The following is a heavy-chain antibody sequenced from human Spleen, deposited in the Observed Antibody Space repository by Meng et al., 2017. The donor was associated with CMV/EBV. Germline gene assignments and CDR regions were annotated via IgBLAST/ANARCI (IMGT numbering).Heavy chain of an antibody. D-gene: IGHD3-22*01. V-gene: IGHV4-59*01. CDR1: GGSISSYY. CDR3: ARAGSSGYFLDY. Sequence: QVQLQESGPGLVKPSATLPLTCTVSGGSISSYYWSWIRQPPGKGLEWIGYIYYSGSTNYNPSLKSRVTISVDTSKNQFSLKLSSVTAADTAVYYCARAGSSGYFLDYWGQGTLVTVSS. J-gene: IGHJ4*02. CDR2: IYYSGST.